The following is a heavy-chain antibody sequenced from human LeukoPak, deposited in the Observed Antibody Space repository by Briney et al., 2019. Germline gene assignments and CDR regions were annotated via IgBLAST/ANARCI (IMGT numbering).Heavy chain of an antibody. CDR3: AKRSSYCSSTSCRGVYYYYMDV. J-gene: IGHJ6*03. V-gene: IGHV3-23*01. CDR1: GFTFSSYG. Sequence: GGSLRLSCAASGFTFSSYGMSWVRQAPGKGLEWVSAISGSGGSTYYADSVKGRFTISRDNSKNTLYLQMNSLRAEDTAVYYCAKRSSYCSSTSCRGVYYYYMDVWGKGNTVTVSS. D-gene: IGHD2-2*01. CDR2: ISGSGGST.